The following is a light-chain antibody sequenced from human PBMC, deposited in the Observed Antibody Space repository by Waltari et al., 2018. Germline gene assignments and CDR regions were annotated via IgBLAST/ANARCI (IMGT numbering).Light chain of an antibody. CDR2: DVS. CDR1: SNDVCGYNS. J-gene: IGLJ2*01. V-gene: IGLV2-14*01. Sequence: QSALTQPASVSGSPGQSVPIFCPGTSNDVCGYNSVALYQEHPGQAPRVLIYDVSDRPCAGSDRFAGSKSGNTAALTISGLQAEDEAEYYCSSQSSNNVVLFGGGTKLTVL. CDR3: SSQSSNNVVL.